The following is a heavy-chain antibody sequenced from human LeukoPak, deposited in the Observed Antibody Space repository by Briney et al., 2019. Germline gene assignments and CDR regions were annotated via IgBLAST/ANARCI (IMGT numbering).Heavy chain of an antibody. J-gene: IGHJ4*02. Sequence: PGGSLRLSCAASGFTFSNYAMSWVRQAPGKGLEWVSAISGSGGSTYYADSVKGRFTISRDNSKNTLYLQMNSLRAEDTAVYYCAKVVKQWLGEGGFDYWGQGTLVTVSS. CDR2: ISGSGGST. CDR3: AKVVKQWLGEGGFDY. D-gene: IGHD6-19*01. V-gene: IGHV3-23*01. CDR1: GFTFSNYA.